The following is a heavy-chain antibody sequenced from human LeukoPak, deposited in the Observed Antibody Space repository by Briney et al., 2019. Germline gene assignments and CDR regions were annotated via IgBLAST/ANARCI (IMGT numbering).Heavy chain of an antibody. CDR3: ARGKSGSIAWYFDY. CDR2: INHSGST. J-gene: IGHJ4*02. Sequence: SGTLSLTCAVYGGSFSGYYWSWIRQPPGKGLEWIGEINHSGSTNYNPSLKSRVTISVDTSKNQFSLKLSSVTAADTAVYYCARGKSGSIAWYFDYWGQGTLVTVSS. V-gene: IGHV4-34*01. CDR1: GGSFSGYY. D-gene: IGHD3-3*02.